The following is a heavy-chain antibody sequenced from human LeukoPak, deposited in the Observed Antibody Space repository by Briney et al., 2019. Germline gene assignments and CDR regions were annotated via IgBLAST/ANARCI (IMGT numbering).Heavy chain of an antibody. Sequence: GASVTVSFKASGGTFISYAISWVRQAPGQGLEWMGRIIPILGIANYAQKLQGRVTMTTDTSTSTAYMELRSLRSDDTAVYYCARGAGYYYDSSGFYYRWFDPWGQGTLVTVSS. J-gene: IGHJ5*02. CDR1: GGTFISYA. CDR2: IIPILGIA. V-gene: IGHV1-69*04. D-gene: IGHD3-22*01. CDR3: ARGAGYYYDSSGFYYRWFDP.